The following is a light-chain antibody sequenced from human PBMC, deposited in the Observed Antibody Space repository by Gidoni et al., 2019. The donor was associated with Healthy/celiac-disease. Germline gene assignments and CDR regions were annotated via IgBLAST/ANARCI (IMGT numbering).Light chain of an antibody. CDR3: QQYNSYSIT. Sequence: DIQMTQSTSTLSASVGDRVTITCRASQSISSWLAWYQQKPGKAPKLLIYKASSLESGVPSRFSGSGSGTEFTFTISSLQPDDFATYYCQQYNSYSITFGQGTRLEIK. V-gene: IGKV1-5*03. CDR1: QSISSW. CDR2: KAS. J-gene: IGKJ5*01.